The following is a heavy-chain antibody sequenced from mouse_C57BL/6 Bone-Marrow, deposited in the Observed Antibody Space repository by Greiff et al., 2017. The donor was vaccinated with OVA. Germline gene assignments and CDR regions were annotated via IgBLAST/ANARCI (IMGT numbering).Heavy chain of an antibody. CDR2: IDPETGGT. CDR1: GYTFTDYE. Sequence: VQLQQSGAELVRPGASVTLSCKASGYTFTDYEMHWVKQTPVHGLEWIGAIDPETGGTAYNQKFKGKAILTADKSSSTAYMELRSLTSEDSAVYYCTRTGSSLDYWGQGTTLTDSS. D-gene: IGHD1-1*01. V-gene: IGHV1-15*01. CDR3: TRTGSSLDY. J-gene: IGHJ2*01.